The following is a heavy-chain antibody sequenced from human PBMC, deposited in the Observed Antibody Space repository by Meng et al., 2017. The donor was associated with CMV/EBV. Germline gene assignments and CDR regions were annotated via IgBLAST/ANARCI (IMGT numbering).Heavy chain of an antibody. CDR1: GFTFSDYY. CDR3: ARSQRDYFDY. Sequence: GESLKISCAASGFTFSDYYMSWIRQAPGKGLEWVSYISSSGSTIYYADSVKGRFTISRDNAKNSLYLQMNSLRAEDTAVYYCARSQRDYFDYWDQGTLVTVSS. J-gene: IGHJ4*02. CDR2: ISSSGSTI. V-gene: IGHV3-11*01.